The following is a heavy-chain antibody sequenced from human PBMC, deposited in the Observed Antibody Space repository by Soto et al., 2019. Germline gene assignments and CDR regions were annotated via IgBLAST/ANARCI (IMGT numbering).Heavy chain of an antibody. CDR1: GGTFSSYT. J-gene: IGHJ6*02. Sequence: QVQLVQSGAEVKKPGSSVKVSCKASGGTFSSYTISWVRQAPGQGLEWMGRIIPILGIANYAQKFQGRVTITADKSTSTAYMELSSLRSEDTAVYCCASLMSAGYYYGMEVWGQGTTVTVSS. V-gene: IGHV1-69*02. D-gene: IGHD3-3*01. CDR2: IIPILGIA. CDR3: ASLMSAGYYYGMEV.